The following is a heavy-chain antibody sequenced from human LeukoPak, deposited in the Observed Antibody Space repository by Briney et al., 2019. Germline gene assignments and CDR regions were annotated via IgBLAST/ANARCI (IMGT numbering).Heavy chain of an antibody. CDR2: IYTSGST. D-gene: IGHD3-9*01. CDR1: GGSISSYY. J-gene: IGHJ4*02. Sequence: SETPSLTCTVSGGSISSYYWSWIRQPAGKGLEWIGRIYTSGSTNYNPSLKSRVTMSVDTSKNQFSLKLSSVTAADTAVYYCAREGNYYDILTGYRTIFDYWGQGTLVTVSS. CDR3: AREGNYYDILTGYRTIFDY. V-gene: IGHV4-4*07.